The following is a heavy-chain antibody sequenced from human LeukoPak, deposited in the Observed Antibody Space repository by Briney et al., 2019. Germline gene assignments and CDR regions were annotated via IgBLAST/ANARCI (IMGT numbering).Heavy chain of an antibody. CDR3: ARDKGTSYLSSFDY. Sequence: GGSLRLSCAASGFTFSDNYMSWIRQAPGKGLEWVSYISSSGSIYYADSVKGRFTISRDNSKNTLYLQMNSLRAADTAVYYCARDKGTSYLSSFDYWGQGTLVTVSS. J-gene: IGHJ4*02. CDR1: GFTFSDNY. D-gene: IGHD6-6*01. CDR2: ISSSGSI. V-gene: IGHV3-11*04.